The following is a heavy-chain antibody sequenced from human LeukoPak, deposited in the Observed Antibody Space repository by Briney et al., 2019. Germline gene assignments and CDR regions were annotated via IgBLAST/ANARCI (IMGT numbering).Heavy chain of an antibody. CDR3: ARDRVDSSGWYQVY. CDR2: IKQDGSEK. V-gene: IGHV3-7*01. J-gene: IGHJ4*02. D-gene: IGHD6-19*01. Sequence: GGSLRLSCAASGFTFSSYWMSWVRQAPGKGLEWVANIKQDGSEKYYVDSVKGRFTISRDNAKNSLYLQMSSLRAEDTAVYYCARDRVDSSGWYQVYWGQGTLVTVSS. CDR1: GFTFSSYW.